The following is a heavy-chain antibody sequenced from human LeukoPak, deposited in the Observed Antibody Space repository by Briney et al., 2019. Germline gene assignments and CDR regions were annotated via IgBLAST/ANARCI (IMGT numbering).Heavy chain of an antibody. CDR2: IYYSGST. V-gene: IGHV4-59*08. CDR3: ARGGGGYYYYGMDV. J-gene: IGHJ6*02. D-gene: IGHD3-16*01. CDR1: GGSISSYY. Sequence: SETLSRTCTVSGGSISSYYWSWIRQPPGKGLEWIGYIYYSGSTNYNPSLKSRVTISVDTSKNQFSLKLSSVTAADTAVYYCARGGGGYYYYGMDVWGQGTTVTVSS.